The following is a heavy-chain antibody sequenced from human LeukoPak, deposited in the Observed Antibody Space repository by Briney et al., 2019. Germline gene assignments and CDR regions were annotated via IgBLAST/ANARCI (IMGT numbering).Heavy chain of an antibody. CDR3: ARDLTGTGTGDY. J-gene: IGHJ4*02. D-gene: IGHD1-7*01. Sequence: ASVKVSYKASGYTFTSYAMHWVRQAPGQRLEWMGWINAGNGNTKYSQKFQGRVTTTRDTSASTAYMELSSLRSEDTAVYYCARDLTGTGTGDYWGQGTLVPVSS. CDR2: INAGNGNT. CDR1: GYTFTSYA. V-gene: IGHV1-3*01.